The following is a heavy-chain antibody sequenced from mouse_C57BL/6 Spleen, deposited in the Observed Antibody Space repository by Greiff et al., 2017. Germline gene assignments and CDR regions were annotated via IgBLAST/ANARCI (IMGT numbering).Heavy chain of an antibody. Sequence: QVQLQQSGAELVKPGASVKLSCKASGYTFTEYSIHWVKQRSGQGLEWIGWFYPGSGSIKYNEKFKDKATLTADKSSSTAYMELSRLTSEGSAVYFCARHGSHYGTPYYYAMDYWGQGTSVTVSS. CDR3: ARHGSHYGTPYYYAMDY. V-gene: IGHV1-62-2*01. CDR1: GYTFTEYS. CDR2: FYPGSGSI. J-gene: IGHJ4*01. D-gene: IGHD2-1*01.